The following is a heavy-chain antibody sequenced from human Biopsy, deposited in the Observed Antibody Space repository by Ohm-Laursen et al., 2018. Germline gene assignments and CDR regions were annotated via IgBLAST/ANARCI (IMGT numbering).Heavy chain of an antibody. Sequence: SDTLSLTCTVSGDSITTYYWNWIRQPPGKGLEWIGNIYYSGNTNYSPSLKSRVTITLDTSKNQFSLKLNSVTATDTAVYYCARRLPLRGYAFDVWSQGTLVTVSS. D-gene: IGHD3-10*01. CDR1: GDSITTYY. V-gene: IGHV4-59*08. CDR2: IYYSGNT. CDR3: ARRLPLRGYAFDV. J-gene: IGHJ3*01.